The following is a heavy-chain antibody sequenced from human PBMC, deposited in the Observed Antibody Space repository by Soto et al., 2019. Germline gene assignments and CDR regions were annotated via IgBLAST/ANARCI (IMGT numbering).Heavy chain of an antibody. CDR2: ISGSGGST. CDR1: GFTFSSYA. V-gene: IGHV3-23*01. D-gene: IGHD1-1*01. CDR3: AKHRRGLEGYFDY. Sequence: HPGGSLRLSCAASGFTFSSYAMSWVRQAPGKGLEWVSAISGSGGSTYYADSVKGRFTISRDNSKNTLYLQMNSLRAEDTAVYYCAKHRRGLEGYFDYWGQGTLVTVSS. J-gene: IGHJ4*02.